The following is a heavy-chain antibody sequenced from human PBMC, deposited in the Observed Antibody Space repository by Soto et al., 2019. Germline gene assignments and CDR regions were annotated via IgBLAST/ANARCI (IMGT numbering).Heavy chain of an antibody. CDR2: VNPILSMS. Sequence: QVQLVQSGAEVKRPGSSVKVSCKASGDTFSFYSINWVRQAPGLGLEWMGRVNPILSMSNYAQRFQGRVTMTADKSTGTAYMELSGLRSEETAMYYCATSYGSGYRAFDYWGQGALVTVSS. V-gene: IGHV1-69*04. CDR3: ATSYGSGYRAFDY. D-gene: IGHD3-10*01. J-gene: IGHJ4*02. CDR1: GDTFSFYS.